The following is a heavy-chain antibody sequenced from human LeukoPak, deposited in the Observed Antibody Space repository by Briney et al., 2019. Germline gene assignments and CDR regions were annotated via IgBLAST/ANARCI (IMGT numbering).Heavy chain of an antibody. CDR3: AKDGGSSSWYAYDY. CDR2: IRYDGSNK. D-gene: IGHD6-13*01. J-gene: IGHJ4*02. Sequence: GGSLRLSCAASGFTFSSYGMHWVRQAPGKGLEWVAFIRYDGSNKYYADSVKGRFTISRDNPKNTPYLQMNSLRAEDTAVYYCAKDGGSSSWYAYDYWGQGTLVTVSS. V-gene: IGHV3-30*02. CDR1: GFTFSSYG.